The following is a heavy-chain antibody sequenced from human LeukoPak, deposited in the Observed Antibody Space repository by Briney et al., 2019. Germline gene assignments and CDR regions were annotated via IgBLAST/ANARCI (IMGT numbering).Heavy chain of an antibody. CDR1: GFTFSSYA. V-gene: IGHV3-23*01. CDR2: ISGSGGST. CDR3: AKGLGATYYFDY. D-gene: IGHD1-26*01. Sequence: GGSLRLSCAASGFTFSSYAMSWVRQAPGKGLEWVSAISGSGGSTYYADSVKGRFTISRDNSKNTLYLQMNSLGAEDTAVYYCAKGLGATYYFDYWGQGTLVTVSS. J-gene: IGHJ4*02.